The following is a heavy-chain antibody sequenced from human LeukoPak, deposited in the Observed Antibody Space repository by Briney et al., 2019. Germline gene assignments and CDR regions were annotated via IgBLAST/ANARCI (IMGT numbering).Heavy chain of an antibody. CDR2: VYQSGIT. V-gene: IGHV4-38-2*01. CDR3: ARRYSNSYFDY. D-gene: IGHD4-11*01. J-gene: IGHJ4*02. Sequence: KPSETLSLTCGVSGYSISSGYYWGWIRQPPGEGLEWIGNVYQSGITYYNASLKSRVTISVDTSKNQFSLKLNSVTAADTAVYYCARRYSNSYFDYWGQGTLVTVSS. CDR1: GYSISSGYY.